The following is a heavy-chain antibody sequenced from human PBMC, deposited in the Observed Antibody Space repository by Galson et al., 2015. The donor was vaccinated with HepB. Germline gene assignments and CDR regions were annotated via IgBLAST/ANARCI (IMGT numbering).Heavy chain of an antibody. CDR3: AREAVTTYGLDV. CDR2: VTRSSTTI. V-gene: IGHV3-48*02. CDR1: GFTFSSYN. Sequence: SLRLSCAASGFTFSSYNMNWVRQAPGKGLEWVSYVTRSSTTIYYADSVKGRFTISRDNAKNSLYLQMNSLRDEATAVYYCAREAVTTYGLDVWGQGSTVTVSS. D-gene: IGHD4-17*01. J-gene: IGHJ6*02.